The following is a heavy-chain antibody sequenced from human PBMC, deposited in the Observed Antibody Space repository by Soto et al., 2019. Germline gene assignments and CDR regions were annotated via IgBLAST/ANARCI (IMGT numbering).Heavy chain of an antibody. CDR2: IIPIFGTA. CDR3: AKTVDTAMTYFDY. Sequence: GASVKVSCKASGGTFSSYAISWVRQAPGQGLEWMGGIIPIFGTANYAQKFQGRVTITADESTSTAYMELSSLRSEDTAVYYCAKTVDTAMTYFDYWGQGTLVTVSS. J-gene: IGHJ4*02. CDR1: GGTFSSYA. V-gene: IGHV1-69*13. D-gene: IGHD5-18*01.